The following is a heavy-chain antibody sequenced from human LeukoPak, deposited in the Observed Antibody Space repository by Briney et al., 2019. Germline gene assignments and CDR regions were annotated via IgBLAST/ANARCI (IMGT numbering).Heavy chain of an antibody. CDR1: RFTFSSYA. J-gene: IGHJ4*02. CDR3: AKVPTTRSNHPNFYFDY. D-gene: IGHD1-14*01. CDR2: ISLDGSNK. Sequence: PGGSLRLSCAASRFTFSSYAMHWVRQAPGKGLEWVAVISLDGSNKYYADSVKGRFTISRDNSKNTLYLQMNSLRAEDTAVYYCAKVPTTRSNHPNFYFDYWGQGTLVTVP. V-gene: IGHV3-30*04.